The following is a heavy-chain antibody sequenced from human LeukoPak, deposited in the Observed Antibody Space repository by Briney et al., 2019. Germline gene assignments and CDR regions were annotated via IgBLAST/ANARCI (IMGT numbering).Heavy chain of an antibody. CDR1: GFTFSSDE. Sequence: GGSLRLSCAASGFTFSSDEMNWVRQAPGKGLEWVANIKQGGSEKYYVDSVKGRFTISRDNAKKSLYLQMNSLRAEDTAVYYCARLSKYCSSTSCYDFDQWGQGTLVTVSS. J-gene: IGHJ4*02. V-gene: IGHV3-7*03. CDR3: ARLSKYCSSTSCYDFDQ. CDR2: IKQGGSEK. D-gene: IGHD2-2*01.